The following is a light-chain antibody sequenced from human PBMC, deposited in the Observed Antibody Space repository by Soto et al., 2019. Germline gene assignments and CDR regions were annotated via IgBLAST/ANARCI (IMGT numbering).Light chain of an antibody. J-gene: IGLJ1*01. CDR2: KND. Sequence: QSVLTQPPSASGTPGQRVTISCSGSSSNIGSNYVYWYQQLPGTAPKLLIYKNDQRPSGVPDRFSGSKSGTSASLAISGLRSEDEADYYCAAWDDSLSGYVFXAGTKGTVL. CDR3: AAWDDSLSGYV. CDR1: SSNIGSNY. V-gene: IGLV1-47*01.